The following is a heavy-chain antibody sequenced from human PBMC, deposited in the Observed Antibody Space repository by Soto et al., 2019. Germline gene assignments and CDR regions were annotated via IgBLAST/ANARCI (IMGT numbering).Heavy chain of an antibody. CDR2: IIPIFGTA. V-gene: IGHV1-69*13. J-gene: IGHJ5*02. CDR3: AGFGGVIVHNCFDP. D-gene: IGHD3-16*02. Sequence: GASVKVSCKASGGTFSSYAISWVRQAPGQGLEWMGGIIPIFGTANYAQKFQGRVTITADESTSTAYMELSSLRSEDTAVYYCAGFGGVIVHNCFDPWGQGTLVTVSS. CDR1: GGTFSSYA.